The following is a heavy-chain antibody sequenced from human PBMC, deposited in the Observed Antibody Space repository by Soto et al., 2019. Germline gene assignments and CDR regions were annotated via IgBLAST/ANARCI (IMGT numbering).Heavy chain of an antibody. CDR1: GFTVSSNY. CDR2: IYSGGST. CDR3: ARVTSSGWYFVDY. V-gene: IGHV3-66*01. J-gene: IGHJ4*02. Sequence: EVQLVESGGGLVQPGGSLRLSCAASGFTVSSNYMSWVRQAPGKGLEWVSVIYSGGSTYYADSVKGRFTISRDNSKNTLYLQMNSLRAEDTAVYYCARVTSSGWYFVDYWGQGTLVTVSS. D-gene: IGHD6-19*01.